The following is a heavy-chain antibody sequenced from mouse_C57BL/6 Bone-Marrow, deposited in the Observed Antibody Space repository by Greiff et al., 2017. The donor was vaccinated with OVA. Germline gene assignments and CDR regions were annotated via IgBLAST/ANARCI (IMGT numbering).Heavy chain of an antibody. V-gene: IGHV6-6*01. CDR3: TRGFYYSPWFAY. D-gene: IGHD2-12*01. CDR1: GFTFSDAW. J-gene: IGHJ3*01. CDR2: IRNKANNHAT. Sequence: EVHLVESGGGLVQPGGSMKLSCAASGFTFSDAWMDWVRQSPEKGLEWVAEIRNKANNHATYYAESVKGRFTISRDDSKSSVYLQMNSLRAEDTGIYYCTRGFYYSPWFAYWGQGTLVTVSA.